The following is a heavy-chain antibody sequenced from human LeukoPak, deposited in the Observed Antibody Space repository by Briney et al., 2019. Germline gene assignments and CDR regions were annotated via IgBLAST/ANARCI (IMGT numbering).Heavy chain of an antibody. Sequence: SETLSLTCAVYGGSFSYYYWSWIRQHPGRGLEWIGYIYYSGSTYYNPSLKSRVTISVDTSKNQFSLKLSSVTAADTAVYYCARVPKRPYDYVWGSYRYTEFDYWGQGTLVTVSS. J-gene: IGHJ4*02. CDR3: ARVPKRPYDYVWGSYRYTEFDY. CDR2: IYYSGST. D-gene: IGHD3-16*02. V-gene: IGHV4-31*11. CDR1: GGSFSYYY.